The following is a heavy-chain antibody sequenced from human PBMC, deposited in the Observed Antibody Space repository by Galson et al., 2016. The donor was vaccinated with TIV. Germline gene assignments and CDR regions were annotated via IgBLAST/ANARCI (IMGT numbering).Heavy chain of an antibody. CDR3: ASELFDF. CDR1: GFVFSDYA. V-gene: IGHV3-30*04. CDR2: ISDDGTKR. Sequence: SLRLSCAASGFVFSDYAIHWVRQAPGKGLEWVAVISDDGTKRYHTGSVRGRFSISRNNSDETVHLQMNSLRVEDSAMYYCASELFDFWGQGTLVTVSS. J-gene: IGHJ4*02.